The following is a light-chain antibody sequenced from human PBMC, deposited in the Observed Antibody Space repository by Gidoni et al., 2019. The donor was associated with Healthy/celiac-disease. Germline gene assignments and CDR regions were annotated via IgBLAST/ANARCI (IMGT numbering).Light chain of an antibody. Sequence: QAVLTQPASLSASPGASASLPGTLRSGIKVGNYRIYLYQKKPGSLPPYLLRYKSYSDKQQGSGVPSLFSGSQDASATAGILLISGLHSEDESDYYCMILHSSAVVFGGGTKLTVL. CDR1: SGIKVGNYR. CDR2: YKSYSDK. V-gene: IGLV5-45*01. CDR3: MILHSSAVV. J-gene: IGLJ2*01.